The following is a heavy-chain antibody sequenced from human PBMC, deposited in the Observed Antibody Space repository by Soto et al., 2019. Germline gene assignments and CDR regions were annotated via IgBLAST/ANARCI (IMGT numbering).Heavy chain of an antibody. CDR1: GGSISSYY. CDR2: IYTSEST. Sequence: PSETLSLTCTVSGGSISSYYWSWFRQPAGKGLEWIGRIYTSESTNYNPSLKSRVTMSVDTSKNQCSLKLSSVTAADTAVYYCARGEEESFGELLFGCYYWGQGTLVTVAS. CDR3: ARGEEESFGELLFGCYY. J-gene: IGHJ4*02. D-gene: IGHD3-10*01. V-gene: IGHV4-4*07.